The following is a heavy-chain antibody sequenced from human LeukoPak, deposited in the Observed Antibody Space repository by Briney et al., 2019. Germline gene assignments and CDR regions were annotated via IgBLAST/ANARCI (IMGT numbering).Heavy chain of an antibody. CDR3: AKVWSRLIPKIGYCSGGSCYPDV. CDR2: IYYSGST. D-gene: IGHD2-15*01. V-gene: IGHV4-31*03. J-gene: IGHJ4*02. Sequence: SQTLSLTCTVSGGSISSGGYYWSWIRQHPGKGLEWIGYIYYSGSTYYNPSLKSRVTISIDTSKNQFSLKLSSVTAADTAVYYCAKVWSRLIPKIGYCSGGSCYPDVWGQGTLVTVSS. CDR1: GGSISSGGYY.